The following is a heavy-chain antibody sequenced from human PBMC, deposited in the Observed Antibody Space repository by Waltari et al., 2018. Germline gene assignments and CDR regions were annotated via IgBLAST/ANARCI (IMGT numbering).Heavy chain of an antibody. V-gene: IGHV3-53*02. CDR2: LSAGGDT. Sequence: EVHLVETGGGLIQPGGSLRLSCAVSGVTVRSSYMSWVRQAPGKGLEWVSYLSAGGDTYFAGSLQGRVTISRDDSKNSLFLQMNSLSAADTAVYYCAKGTIFAGALDYWGQGALVTVSS. J-gene: IGHJ4*02. D-gene: IGHD3-3*02. CDR1: GVTVRSSY. CDR3: AKGTIFAGALDY.